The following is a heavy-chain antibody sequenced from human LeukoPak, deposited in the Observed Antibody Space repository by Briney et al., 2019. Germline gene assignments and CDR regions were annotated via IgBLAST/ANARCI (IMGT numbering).Heavy chain of an antibody. CDR3: ARNNGMDV. CDR2: INENGNAK. Sequence: TGGSLRLSCAASGFTFSTYWMNWVRQAPGKGLEWVANINENGNAKNYLDSVKGRFTISKDNAKNSLYLQMNSLRAEDTALYHCARNNGMDVWGQGTTVIVSS. V-gene: IGHV3-7*03. CDR1: GFTFSTYW. J-gene: IGHJ6*02.